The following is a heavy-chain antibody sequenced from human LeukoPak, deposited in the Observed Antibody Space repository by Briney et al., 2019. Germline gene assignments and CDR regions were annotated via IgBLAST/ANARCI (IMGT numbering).Heavy chain of an antibody. V-gene: IGHV3-33*01. CDR1: GFTFSNYG. CDR2: IWYDGSNK. J-gene: IGHJ5*01. D-gene: IGHD2-2*01. CDR3: ATDSSLCPDS. Sequence: GRSLRLSCAASGFTFSNYGMHWVRQAPGKGLEWVAVIWYDGSNKYYADSVKGRFTISRDNSKNTLYLQMNSLRAEDTAVYYCATDSSLCPDSWGQGTLVTVSS.